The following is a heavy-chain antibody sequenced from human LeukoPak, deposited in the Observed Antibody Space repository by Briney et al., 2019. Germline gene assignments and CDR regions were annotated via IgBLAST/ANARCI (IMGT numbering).Heavy chain of an antibody. CDR1: GFTFGDYT. Sequence: SGGSLRLSCTVSGFTFGDYTMSWFRQAPGKGLEWVAVIWYDGSNKYYADSVKGRFTISRDNSKNTLYLQMNSLRAEDTAVYYCARGPYDSSGSYFDYWGQGTLVTVSS. CDR3: ARGPYDSSGSYFDY. CDR2: IWYDGSNK. V-gene: IGHV3-33*01. J-gene: IGHJ4*02. D-gene: IGHD3-22*01.